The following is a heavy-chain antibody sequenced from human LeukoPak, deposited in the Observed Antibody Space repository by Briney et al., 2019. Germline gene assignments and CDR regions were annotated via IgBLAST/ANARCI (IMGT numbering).Heavy chain of an antibody. Sequence: SETLSLTCTVSGGSISSGSYYWSWIRQPAGKGLEWIGRIYTSGSTNYNPSLKSRVTISVDTSKNQFSLKLSSVTAADTAVYYCARDPAPDDHVWYNWFDPWGQGTLVTVSS. D-gene: IGHD3-16*01. J-gene: IGHJ5*02. V-gene: IGHV4-61*02. CDR1: GGSISSGSYY. CDR2: IYTSGST. CDR3: ARDPAPDDHVWYNWFDP.